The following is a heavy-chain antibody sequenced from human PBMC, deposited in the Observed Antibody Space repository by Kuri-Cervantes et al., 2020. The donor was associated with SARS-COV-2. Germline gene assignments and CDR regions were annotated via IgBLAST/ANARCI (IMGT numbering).Heavy chain of an antibody. CDR1: GYTFTSYY. CDR3: ARTRIAAAGTDAFDI. Sequence: ASVKVSCKASGYTFTSYYMHWVRQAPGQGLEWMGIINPSGGSTSYAQKFQGRVTMTRDTSTSTVYMERSSLRSEDTAVYYCARTRIAAAGTDAFDIWGQGTMVTVSS. D-gene: IGHD6-13*01. J-gene: IGHJ3*02. V-gene: IGHV1-46*01. CDR2: INPSGGST.